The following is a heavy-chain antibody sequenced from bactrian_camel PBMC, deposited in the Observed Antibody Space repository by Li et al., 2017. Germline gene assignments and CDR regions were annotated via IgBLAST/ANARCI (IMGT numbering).Heavy chain of an antibody. CDR2: IDGDGGRT. Sequence: DVQLVESGGGSVHAGGSLRLSCAASGFTFSSYDASWVRQTPEKGLEWVSGIDGDGGRTSYPDSVKGRFTISRDNAKNTVYLQMNSLKSEDTALYYCAAGKWITDEYNFWGQGTQVTVS. CDR1: GFTFSSYD. V-gene: IGHV3S40*01. J-gene: IGHJ4*01. CDR3: AAGKWITDEYNF.